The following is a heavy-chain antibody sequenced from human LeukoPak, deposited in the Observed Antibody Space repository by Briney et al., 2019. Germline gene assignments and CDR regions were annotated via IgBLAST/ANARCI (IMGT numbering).Heavy chain of an antibody. CDR2: ISTSGNTI. CDR1: GFTFADYY. V-gene: IGHV3-11*01. J-gene: IGHJ6*02. D-gene: IGHD3-3*02. Sequence: GGSLRLSCSGSGFTFADYYMSWIRQAPGKGLEWVSYISTSGNTIYYADSVKGRFTISRDNAKNSVYLQMSSPRAEDTAIYYCARDPVEFLESLRVQYYYRFDVWGQGTTVTVSS. CDR3: ARDPVEFLESLRVQYYYRFDV.